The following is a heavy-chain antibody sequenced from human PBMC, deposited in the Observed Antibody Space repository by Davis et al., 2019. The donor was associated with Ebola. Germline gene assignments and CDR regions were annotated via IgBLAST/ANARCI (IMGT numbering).Heavy chain of an antibody. CDR2: IYYSGST. Sequence: SETLSLTCTVSGGSVSSGSYYWSWIRQPPGKGLEWIGYIYYSGSTNYNPSLKSRVTISVDTSKNQFSLKLSSVTAADTAVYYCAKSIAARYYYYGMDVWGQGTTVTVSS. D-gene: IGHD6-6*01. V-gene: IGHV4-61*01. CDR1: GGSVSSGSYY. CDR3: AKSIAARYYYYGMDV. J-gene: IGHJ6*02.